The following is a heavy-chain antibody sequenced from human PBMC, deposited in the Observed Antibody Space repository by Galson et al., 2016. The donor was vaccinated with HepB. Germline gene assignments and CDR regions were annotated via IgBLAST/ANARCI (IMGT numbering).Heavy chain of an antibody. Sequence: SVKVSCKASGYIFISSYIHWVRQAPGQGLEWMGIINPSGGSTSYAQKFQGRVTVTRDTSTSTVYMELSSLRVEDTALYYCARDWTYSETKTYYDVLDVWGRGTMVTVSA. D-gene: IGHD3/OR15-3a*01. CDR3: ARDWTYSETKTYYDVLDV. CDR1: GYIFISSY. V-gene: IGHV1-46*01. J-gene: IGHJ3*01. CDR2: INPSGGST.